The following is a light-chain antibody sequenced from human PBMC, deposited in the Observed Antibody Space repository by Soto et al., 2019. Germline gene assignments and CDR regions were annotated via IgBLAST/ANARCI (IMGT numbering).Light chain of an antibody. Sequence: PVLNQPASVSGSPRHAITISYAETGSDVGAYNLVSWYQQHPGKAPKLIICEVNTRPSGISARVSGSKSGDTASLTISGLQAEDEADYFCCSYAGTVAYVFGTGTKVTVL. CDR3: CSYAGTVAYV. CDR2: EVN. J-gene: IGLJ1*01. CDR1: GSDVGAYNL. V-gene: IGLV2-23*02.